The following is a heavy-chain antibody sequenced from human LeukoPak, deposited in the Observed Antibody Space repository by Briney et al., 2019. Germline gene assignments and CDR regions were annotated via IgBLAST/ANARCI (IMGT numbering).Heavy chain of an antibody. CDR2: ISDDGIKK. Sequence: PGRSLRLSCADSGLTFTFYGMHWARQAPGKGLEWLAVISDDGIKKSYADSVKGRFTISRDNSKNTLYLQMNSLRPEDTAVYYCAKDEGGDYVGLDYWGQGTLVTVSS. V-gene: IGHV3-30*18. D-gene: IGHD4-17*01. CDR3: AKDEGGDYVGLDY. J-gene: IGHJ4*02. CDR1: GLTFTFYG.